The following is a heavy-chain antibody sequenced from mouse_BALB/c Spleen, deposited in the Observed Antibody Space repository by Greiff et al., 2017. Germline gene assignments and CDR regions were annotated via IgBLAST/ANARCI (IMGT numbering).Heavy chain of an antibody. CDR1: GFTFSSYT. V-gene: IGHV5-12-2*01. D-gene: IGHD2-2*01. Sequence: EVKLVESGGGLVQPGGSLKLSCAASGFTFSSYTMSWVRQTPEKRLEWVAYISNGGGSTYYPDTVKGRFTISRDNAKNTLYLQMSSLKSEDTAMYYCARQNGYNHYYYAMDYWGQGTSVTVSS. CDR3: ARQNGYNHYYYAMDY. CDR2: ISNGGGST. J-gene: IGHJ4*01.